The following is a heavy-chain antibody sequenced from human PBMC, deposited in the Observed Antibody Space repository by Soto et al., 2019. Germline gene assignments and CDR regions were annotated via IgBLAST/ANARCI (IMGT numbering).Heavy chain of an antibody. CDR3: ARNFWSGYYGYYFDY. J-gene: IGHJ4*02. V-gene: IGHV4-31*03. D-gene: IGHD3-3*01. CDR2: IYYSGST. CDR1: GGSISSGGYY. Sequence: SETLSLTCTVSGGSISSGGYYWSWIRQHPGKGPEWIGYIYYSGSTYYNPSLKSRVTISVDTSKNQFSLKLSSVTAADTAVYYCARNFWSGYYGYYFDYWGQGTLVTVSS.